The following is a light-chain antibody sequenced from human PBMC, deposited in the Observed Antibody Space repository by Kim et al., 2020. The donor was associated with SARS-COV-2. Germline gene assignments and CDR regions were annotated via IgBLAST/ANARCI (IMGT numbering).Light chain of an antibody. J-gene: IGKJ1*01. V-gene: IGKV3-15*01. Sequence: CPGKRATLSGRASQSVRSNLAWYQQKPGQAPRLLIYGASTRATGIPARFSGSGSGTEFTLNISSLQSEDFAVYYCQQYNNWPPWTFGQGTKVDIK. CDR3: QQYNNWPPWT. CDR1: QSVRSN. CDR2: GAS.